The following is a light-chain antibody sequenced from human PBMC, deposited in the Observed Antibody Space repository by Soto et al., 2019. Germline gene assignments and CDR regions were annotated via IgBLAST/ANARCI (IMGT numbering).Light chain of an antibody. CDR3: QQLNSYPPT. J-gene: IGKJ2*01. CDR1: QGIRSY. V-gene: IGKV1-9*01. Sequence: IQLTQSPSFLSASVGDRVTITCRASQGIRSYLAWYQQKPGKAPKLLIYAASTLQSGDPSRFSGSGSGTEFTLTISSLQPEDFATYYCQQLNSYPPTFGQGTKLEIK. CDR2: AAS.